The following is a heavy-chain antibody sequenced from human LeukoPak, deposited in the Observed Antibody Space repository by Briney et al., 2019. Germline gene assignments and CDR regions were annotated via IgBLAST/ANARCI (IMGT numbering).Heavy chain of an antibody. CDR1: GYTFTSYG. V-gene: IGHV1-18*01. D-gene: IGHD3-22*01. Sequence: ASVKVSCKASGYTFTSYGISSVRQAPGQGLEWMGWSSAYNGNTNYAQKLQGRVTMTTDTSTSTAYMELRSLRSDDTAVYYCARGDYYDSSDPFDPWGQGTLVTVSS. J-gene: IGHJ5*02. CDR3: ARGDYYDSSDPFDP. CDR2: SSAYNGNT.